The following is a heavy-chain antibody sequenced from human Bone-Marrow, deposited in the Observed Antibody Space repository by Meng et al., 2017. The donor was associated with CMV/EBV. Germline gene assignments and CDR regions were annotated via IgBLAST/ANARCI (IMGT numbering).Heavy chain of an antibody. CDR2: IIPIFGTA. CDR3: ARYQLLAESQYYFDY. Sequence: SVKVSCKASDYTFTSYGISWVRQAPGQGLEWMGGIIPIFGTANYAQKFQGRVTITTDESTSTAYMELSSLRSEDTAVYYCARYQLLAESQYYFDYWGQGTLVTVSS. D-gene: IGHD2-2*01. V-gene: IGHV1-69*05. J-gene: IGHJ4*02. CDR1: DYTFTSYG.